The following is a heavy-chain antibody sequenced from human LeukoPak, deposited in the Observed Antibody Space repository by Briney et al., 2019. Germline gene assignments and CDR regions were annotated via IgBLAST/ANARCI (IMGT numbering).Heavy chain of an antibody. Sequence: KPSETLSLTCTVSGGSISSSSYYWGWIRQPPVKGLEWIGSIYYSGSTYYKPSLKSRVTISVDTSKNQFSLKLSSVTAADTAVYYCARHDLTNIVVVPAAVNWFDPWGQGTLVTVSS. J-gene: IGHJ5*02. CDR2: IYYSGST. D-gene: IGHD2-2*01. CDR1: GGSISSSSYY. CDR3: ARHDLTNIVVVPAAVNWFDP. V-gene: IGHV4-39*01.